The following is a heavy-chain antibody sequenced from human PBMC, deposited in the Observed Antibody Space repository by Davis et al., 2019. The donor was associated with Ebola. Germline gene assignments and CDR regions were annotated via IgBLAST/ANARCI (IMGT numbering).Heavy chain of an antibody. CDR2: INQYGNER. D-gene: IGHD3-10*01. CDR1: GFTFTGYW. Sequence: PGGSLRLSCVASGFTFTGYWMGWVRQAPGTGLEWVANINQYGNERYYVDSVKGRFTISRDSAKNSLFLQMNNLRAEDTAVYYCARDGGDSGIRFDSWGQGTLVTVSP. CDR3: ARDGGDSGIRFDS. V-gene: IGHV3-7*01. J-gene: IGHJ4*02.